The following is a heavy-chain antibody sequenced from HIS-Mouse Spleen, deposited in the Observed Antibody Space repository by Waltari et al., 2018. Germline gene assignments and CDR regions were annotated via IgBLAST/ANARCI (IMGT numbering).Heavy chain of an antibody. CDR3: AREWKLTGDLDAFDI. CDR2: ISAYNGNT. D-gene: IGHD7-27*01. Sequence: QVQLVQSGAEVKKPGASVKVSCKASGSTFTSYGISWVRPAPGQGLEWMGWISAYNGNTNYAQKLQGRVTMTTDTSTSTAYMELRSLRSDDTAVYYCAREWKLTGDLDAFDIWGQGTMVTVSS. J-gene: IGHJ3*02. V-gene: IGHV1-18*01. CDR1: GSTFTSYG.